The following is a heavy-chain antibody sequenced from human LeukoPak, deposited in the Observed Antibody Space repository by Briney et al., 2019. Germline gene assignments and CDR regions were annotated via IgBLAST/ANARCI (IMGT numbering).Heavy chain of an antibody. D-gene: IGHD2-8*01. CDR1: GYTFTGYY. Sequence: ASVKVSCKASGYTFTGYYVHWVRQAPGQGLEWMGWINPNSGGTNYAQKFQGRVTMTRDTSISTAYMELSRLRSDDTAVYYCARDYFLVLNSFDYWGQGTLVTVSS. CDR3: ARDYFLVLNSFDY. V-gene: IGHV1-2*02. J-gene: IGHJ4*02. CDR2: INPNSGGT.